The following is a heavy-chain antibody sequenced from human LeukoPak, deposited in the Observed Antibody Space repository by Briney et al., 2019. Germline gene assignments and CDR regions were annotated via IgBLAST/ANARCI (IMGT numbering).Heavy chain of an antibody. V-gene: IGHV1-46*01. CDR1: GYAFIRYH. D-gene: IGHD1-26*01. J-gene: IGHJ6*02. CDR2: LKLYDGST. CDR3: ARGGGSFSYNMDV. Sequence: ASVKVSCKASGYAFIRYHIHWVRQAPGQGLEWMGVLKLYDGSTSHAQKFQGRVTMTSDTSTSTVYMELSSLRSEDTAVYFCARGGGSFSYNMDVWGQGTTVTVSS.